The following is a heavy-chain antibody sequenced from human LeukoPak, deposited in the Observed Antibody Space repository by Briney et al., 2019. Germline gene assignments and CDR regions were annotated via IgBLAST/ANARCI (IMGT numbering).Heavy chain of an antibody. CDR1: GVTFSSYG. CDR2: IRNDGSNK. J-gene: IGHJ3*02. V-gene: IGHV3-30*02. CDR3: ARDFYKLPDI. D-gene: IGHD5-24*01. Sequence: GGSLRLSCAASGVTFSSYGMHWVRQAPGKGLEWVAFIRNDGSNKYYADSVKGRFTISRDNSKNTLYLQMNSLRAEDTAVYYCARDFYKLPDIWGQGTMVTVSS.